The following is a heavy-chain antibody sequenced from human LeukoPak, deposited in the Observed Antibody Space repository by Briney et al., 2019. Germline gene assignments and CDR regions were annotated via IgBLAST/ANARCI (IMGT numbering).Heavy chain of an antibody. J-gene: IGHJ4*02. D-gene: IGHD3-10*01. CDR2: ICDKANVYAT. CDR3: SGWDGSYEY. V-gene: IGHV3-73*01. CDR1: GFTFSDST. Sequence: SGGSLRLSCAASGFTFSDSTIYWVRQVSGQGLEWLGHICDKANVYATAVAASVKGRFTIARDDSKNTAYLQMNSLKSEDTAVYYCSGWDGSYEYWGQGTLVTVSS.